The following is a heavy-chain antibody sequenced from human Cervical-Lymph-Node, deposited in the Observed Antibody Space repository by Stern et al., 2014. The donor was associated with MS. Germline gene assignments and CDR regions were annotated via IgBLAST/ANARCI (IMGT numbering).Heavy chain of an antibody. CDR3: AKDDYYYDSGGYLGWFDS. Sequence: EVQLVESGGGLVQPGGSLRLSCAASGFTFSTSAMSWVRQAPGKGLEWVSAIGGRGDSTYYADSVKGRFTISRDNSKNTLYLQMNSLRAEDTAVYYCAKDDYYYDSGGYLGWFDSWGQGTLVTVSS. D-gene: IGHD3-22*01. V-gene: IGHV3-23*04. J-gene: IGHJ5*01. CDR1: GFTFSTSA. CDR2: IGGRGDST.